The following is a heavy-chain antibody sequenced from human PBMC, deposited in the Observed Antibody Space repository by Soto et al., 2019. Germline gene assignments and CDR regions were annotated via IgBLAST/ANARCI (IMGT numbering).Heavy chain of an antibody. CDR1: GGTFSSYT. J-gene: IGHJ6*02. D-gene: IGHD4-17*01. V-gene: IGHV1-69*02. CDR2: IIPILGIA. Sequence: QVQLVQSGAEVKKPGSSVKVSCKASGGTFSSYTISWVRQAPGQGLEWMGRIIPILGIANYAQKFQGRVTITADXXTXTXXMELSSLRSEDTAVYYCARTPYGDPARQYYYGMDVWGQGTTVTVSS. CDR3: ARTPYGDPARQYYYGMDV.